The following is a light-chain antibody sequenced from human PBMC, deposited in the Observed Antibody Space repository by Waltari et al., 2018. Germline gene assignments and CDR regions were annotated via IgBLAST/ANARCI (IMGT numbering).Light chain of an antibody. CDR3: CSQSSNNGVI. CDR2: DVS. J-gene: IGLJ2*01. Sequence: QSALTQPPSVSGSPGQSLTFPCPGSSRDVGGDASVSLYQDLPGQAPKVIIYDVSSRPSGVSDRFSGSKSGNTASLTISGLQAEDEANYYCCSQSSNNGVIFGGGTKVTVL. V-gene: IGLV2-14*03. CDR1: SRDVGGDAS.